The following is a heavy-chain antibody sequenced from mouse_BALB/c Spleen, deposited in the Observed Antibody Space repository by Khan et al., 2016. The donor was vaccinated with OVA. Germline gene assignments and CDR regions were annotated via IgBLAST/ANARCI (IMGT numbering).Heavy chain of an antibody. CDR2: ISYSGST. V-gene: IGHV3-2*02. D-gene: IGHD1-3*01. CDR1: GYSITNDYA. CDR3: ARQYGSSYYFDY. J-gene: IGHJ2*01. Sequence: EVQLQEAGPGLVQPSQSLSLTCTATGYSITNDYAWNWLRQCPGNKLEWMVNISYSGSTSYNPSLKSRISITRSTSKNQFFLELNSVTTQDTATYYCARQYGSSYYFDYWGRGTTLAVSS.